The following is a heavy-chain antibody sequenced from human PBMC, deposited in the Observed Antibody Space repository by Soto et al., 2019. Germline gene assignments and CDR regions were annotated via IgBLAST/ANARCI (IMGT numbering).Heavy chain of an antibody. J-gene: IGHJ6*02. V-gene: IGHV1-46*01. CDR1: GYTFTSYY. Sequence: ASVKVSCKASGYTFTSYYMHWVRQAPGQGLEWMGIINPSGGSTSYAQKFQGRVTITRDTSTSTVYMELSSLRSEDTAVYYCAREGQSLMGSYYYGMDVWGQGTTVTVFS. CDR2: INPSGGST. D-gene: IGHD1-26*01. CDR3: AREGQSLMGSYYYGMDV.